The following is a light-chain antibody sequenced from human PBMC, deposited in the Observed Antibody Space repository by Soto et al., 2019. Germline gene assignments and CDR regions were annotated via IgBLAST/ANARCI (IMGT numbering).Light chain of an antibody. V-gene: IGKV3-20*01. CDR3: QQYGNPPPYS. J-gene: IGKJ2*03. CDR1: QSVSRSL. CDR2: GAS. Sequence: EMVLTQSPGTLSLSPGERATLSCRASQSVSRSLLAWYQQKPGQAPRLLIYGASTRATGIADRFSGSGSGTDFTLTISGLEPEDFAVYYCQQYGNPPPYSFGQGTKVDIK.